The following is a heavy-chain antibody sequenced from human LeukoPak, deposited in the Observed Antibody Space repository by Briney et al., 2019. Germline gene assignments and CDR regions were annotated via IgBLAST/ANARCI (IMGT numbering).Heavy chain of an antibody. CDR3: ARDLPGDPDAFDI. J-gene: IGHJ3*02. V-gene: IGHV1-69*04. CDR2: IIPILGIA. Sequence: ASVKVSCKASGGTFNSYAISWVRQAPGQGLEWMGRIIPILGIANYAQKFQGRVTITADKSTSTAYMELSSLRSEDTAVYYCARDLPGDPDAFDIWGQGTMVTVSS. CDR1: GGTFNSYA. D-gene: IGHD7-27*01.